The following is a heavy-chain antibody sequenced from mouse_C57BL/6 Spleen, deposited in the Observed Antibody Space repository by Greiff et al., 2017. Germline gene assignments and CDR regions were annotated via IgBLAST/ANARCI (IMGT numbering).Heavy chain of an antibody. V-gene: IGHV1-64*01. CDR1: GYTFTSYW. D-gene: IGHD1-1*01. CDR3: ARHYYGSSWHFDY. CDR2: IHPNSGST. J-gene: IGHJ2*01. Sequence: QVQLQQPGAELVQPGASVKLSCKASGYTFTSYWMHWVKQRPGQGLEWIGMIHPNSGSTNYNEKFKSKATLTVDKSSSTAYMQLSSLTSEDSAVYYCARHYYGSSWHFDYWGQGTTLTVSS.